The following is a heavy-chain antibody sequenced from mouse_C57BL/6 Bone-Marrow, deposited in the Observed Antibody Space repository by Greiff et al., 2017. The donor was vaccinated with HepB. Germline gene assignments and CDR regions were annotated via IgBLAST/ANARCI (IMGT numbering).Heavy chain of an antibody. D-gene: IGHD1-1*01. CDR2: ISSGSSTI. CDR1: GFTFSDYG. V-gene: IGHV5-17*01. CDR3: ARPGGSSQFAY. Sequence: EVQGVESGGGLVKPGGSLKLSCAASGFTFSDYGMHWVRQAPEKGLEWVAYISSGSSTIYYADTVKGRFTISRDNAKNTLFLQMTSLRSEDTAMYYCARPGGSSQFAYWGQGTLVTVSA. J-gene: IGHJ3*01.